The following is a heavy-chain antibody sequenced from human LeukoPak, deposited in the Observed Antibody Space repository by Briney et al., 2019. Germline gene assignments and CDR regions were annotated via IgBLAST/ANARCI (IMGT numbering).Heavy chain of an antibody. J-gene: IGHJ4*02. CDR1: GDSISSSHW. D-gene: IGHD3-22*01. CDR3: ARWAGGDSRGHDD. CDR2: IYHSGST. V-gene: IGHV4-4*02. Sequence: SGTLSLTCAVSGDSISSSHWWSWVRQPPGKGLEWIGEIYHSGSTNYNPSLKSRVTISVDKSKNQFSLKLSSVTAADTAVYYCARWAGGDSRGHDDWGQGTLVTVSS.